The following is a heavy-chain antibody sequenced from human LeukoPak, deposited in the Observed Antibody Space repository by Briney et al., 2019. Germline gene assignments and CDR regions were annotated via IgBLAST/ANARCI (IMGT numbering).Heavy chain of an antibody. D-gene: IGHD5-12*01. CDR1: GFTFSSYG. CDR3: TKVRVDIVATTADSDY. Sequence: GRSLRLSCAASGFTFSSYGMHWVRQAPGKGLEWVAVISYDGSNKYYADSVKGRFTISRDNSKNTLYLQMNSLRAEDTAVYYCTKVRVDIVATTADSDYWGQGTLVTVSS. J-gene: IGHJ4*02. CDR2: ISYDGSNK. V-gene: IGHV3-30*18.